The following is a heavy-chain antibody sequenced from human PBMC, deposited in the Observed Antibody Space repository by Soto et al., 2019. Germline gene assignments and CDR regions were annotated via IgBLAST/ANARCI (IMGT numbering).Heavy chain of an antibody. D-gene: IGHD6-13*01. V-gene: IGHV3-30*04. CDR2: TSFDGKNK. CDR3: ARERAIAATGIFYS. J-gene: IGHJ5*01. Sequence: PGGSLRLSCAASGFTFSNFAMHWVRQAPGKGLEWVAATSFDGKNKDYADSVKGRFTISRDNSKKTLFLQMNSLRPEDTAVYYCARERAIAATGIFYSWGQGTLVTVSS. CDR1: GFTFSNFA.